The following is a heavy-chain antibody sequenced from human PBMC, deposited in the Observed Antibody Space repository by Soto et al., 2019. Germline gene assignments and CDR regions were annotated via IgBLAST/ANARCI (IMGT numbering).Heavy chain of an antibody. D-gene: IGHD6-19*01. Sequence: XGPTLLYHTQTRTLTCTFRLFSLSSDEVGVGWIRQPPGWALEWLALVYWNGDKRYSPSLQTRLTITKDTSKNQVVLTMTDMDPVDTGTYFCAHRKFLQFRQRNWFDPWGPGTLVTVPS. CDR2: VYWNGDK. CDR1: LFSLSSDEVG. CDR3: AHRKFLQFRQRNWFDP. V-gene: IGHV2-5*01. J-gene: IGHJ5*02.